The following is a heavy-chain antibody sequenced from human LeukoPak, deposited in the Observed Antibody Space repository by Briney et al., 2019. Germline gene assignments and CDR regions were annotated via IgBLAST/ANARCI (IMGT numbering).Heavy chain of an antibody. CDR3: LLIILGGSSQH. V-gene: IGHV3-74*01. D-gene: IGHD3-3*01. Sequence: GGSLRLSCAASEFTFNNYWMHWVRQAPGKGLVWVSRIKNDGKITTYADSVKGRFTTSRDNAKNTFYLQMNSLRVEDTAVYYCLLIILGGSSQHWGQGTQVTVSS. CDR1: EFTFNNYW. J-gene: IGHJ1*01. CDR2: IKNDGKIT.